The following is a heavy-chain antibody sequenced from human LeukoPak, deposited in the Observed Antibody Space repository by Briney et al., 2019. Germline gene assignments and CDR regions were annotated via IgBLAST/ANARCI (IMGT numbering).Heavy chain of an antibody. J-gene: IGHJ3*02. CDR2: IYHSGST. CDR1: GGSISSGGYY. D-gene: IGHD1-26*01. Sequence: SETLSLTCTVSGGSISSGGYYWSWVRQPPGKGLEWIGYIYHSGSTYYNPSLKSRVTISTDRSKNQFSLRLSSVTATDTAVYFCATNRAGTYDRPFDIWGQGTMVTVSS. CDR3: ATNRAGTYDRPFDI. V-gene: IGHV4-30-2*01.